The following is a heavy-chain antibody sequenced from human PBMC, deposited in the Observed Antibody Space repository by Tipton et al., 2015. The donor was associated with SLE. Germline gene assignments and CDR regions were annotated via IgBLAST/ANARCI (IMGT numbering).Heavy chain of an antibody. Sequence: SLRLSCAASGFSISDYYMNWIRQAPGKGLEWVSAISGGGGSTYYADFVKGRFSISIDKSKKTLFLQMNSLRVDDTATYYCAKFEKTTDFYLDSWGQGTLVSVSS. CDR1: GFSISDYY. D-gene: IGHD1/OR15-1a*01. CDR2: ISGGGGST. J-gene: IGHJ4*02. CDR3: AKFEKTTDFYLDS. V-gene: IGHV3-23*01.